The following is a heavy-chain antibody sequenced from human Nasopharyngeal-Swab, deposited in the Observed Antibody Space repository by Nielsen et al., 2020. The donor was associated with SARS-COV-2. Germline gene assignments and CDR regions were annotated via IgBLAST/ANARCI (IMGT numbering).Heavy chain of an antibody. Sequence: GESLKISCAAAGFTFNNFELTWVRQAPGKGLEWLSSISTSGTTIYYGDSVKGRFTISRDNAKKSLYLQMNSLGAEDTAVYYCARGRARIVGATDFDYWGQGTLVTVSS. CDR1: GFTFNNFE. CDR3: ARGRARIVGATDFDY. CDR2: ISTSGTTI. D-gene: IGHD1-26*01. V-gene: IGHV3-48*03. J-gene: IGHJ4*02.